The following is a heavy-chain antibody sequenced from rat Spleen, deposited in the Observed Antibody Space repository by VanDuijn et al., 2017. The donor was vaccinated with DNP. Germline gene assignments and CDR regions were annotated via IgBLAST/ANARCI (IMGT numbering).Heavy chain of an antibody. CDR2: ISYDGTRT. Sequence: EVQLVESGGGLVQPGRSLKLSCAASGFTFSYYGMAWVRQAPKKGLEWVATISYDGTRTYYRASVKGRFTISRDYAKPTLYLQMDSLRSEDTATYYCTRYYDSFDYWGQGVMVTVSS. CDR3: TRYYDSFDY. D-gene: IGHD1-1*01. CDR1: GFTFSYYG. V-gene: IGHV5-7*01. J-gene: IGHJ2*01.